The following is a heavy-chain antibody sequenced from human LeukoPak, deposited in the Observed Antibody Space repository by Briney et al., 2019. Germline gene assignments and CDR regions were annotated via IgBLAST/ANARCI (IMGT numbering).Heavy chain of an antibody. CDR2: ILPIFGTA. Sequence: SVKVSCKASGGTFSSYAISWVRQAPGQGLEWMGGILPIFGTANYAQKFQGRVTITADKSTSTAYMELSSLRSEDTAVYYCARERRRKYYDSPNWFDPWGQGTLVTVSS. J-gene: IGHJ5*02. CDR1: GGTFSSYA. D-gene: IGHD3-22*01. CDR3: ARERRRKYYDSPNWFDP. V-gene: IGHV1-69*06.